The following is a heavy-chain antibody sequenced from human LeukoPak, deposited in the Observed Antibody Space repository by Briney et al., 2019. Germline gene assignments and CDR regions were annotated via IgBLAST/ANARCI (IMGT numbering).Heavy chain of an antibody. CDR3: ARSPLYDFWSGYYDY. V-gene: IGHV4-38-2*02. D-gene: IGHD3-3*01. J-gene: IGHJ4*02. Sequence: SGTLSLTCTVSGYSISSGYYWGWIRQPPGKGLEWIGSIYHSGSTYYNPSLKSRVTISVDTPKNQFSLKLSSVTAADTAVYYCARSPLYDFWSGYYDYWGQGTLVTVSS. CDR2: IYHSGST. CDR1: GYSISSGYY.